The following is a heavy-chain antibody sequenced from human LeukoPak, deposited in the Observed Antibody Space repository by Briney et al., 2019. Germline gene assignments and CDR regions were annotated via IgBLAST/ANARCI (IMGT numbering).Heavy chain of an antibody. CDR3: ARSRGRKVTPFDY. V-gene: IGHV4-4*09. J-gene: IGHJ4*02. Sequence: SETLSLTCTVSGGSISTYYWSWLRQPPGQGLEWIGYIYTSGSTDYNPSLKRRVTTSLDTSNNQFSLNLNSVTAADTAVYYCARSRGRKVTPFDYWGQGILVSVSS. CDR2: IYTSGST. CDR1: GGSISTYY. D-gene: IGHD3-10*01.